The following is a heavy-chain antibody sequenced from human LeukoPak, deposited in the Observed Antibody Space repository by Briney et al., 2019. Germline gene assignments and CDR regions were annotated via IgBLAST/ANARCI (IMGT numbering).Heavy chain of an antibody. CDR2: ISHSGYT. CDR1: NGSFSGYY. V-gene: IGHV4-34*01. CDR3: ARQGFYGDSGRRKFDP. Sequence: SETLSLTCTVYNGSFSGYYWSWIRQPPGTGLEWIGEISHSGYTNLNPSLKSRLTISLDTSKNHFSLRLTSLTAADTAVYYCARQGFYGDSGRRKFDPWGQGTLVTVSS. J-gene: IGHJ5*02. D-gene: IGHD4-17*01.